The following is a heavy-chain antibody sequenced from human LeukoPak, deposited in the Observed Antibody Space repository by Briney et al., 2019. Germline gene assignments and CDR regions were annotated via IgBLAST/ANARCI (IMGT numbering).Heavy chain of an antibody. Sequence: GGSPRLSCAASAFTFSDYSMNWVRQAPGKGLEWVSYISGRSSTIYYADSVKGRFTISRDNAKNSLYLQMNSLRAEDTAVYYCALSSGSWDWFDPWGQGTLVTVSS. J-gene: IGHJ5*02. V-gene: IGHV3-48*01. CDR1: AFTFSDYS. D-gene: IGHD6-13*01. CDR2: ISGRSSTI. CDR3: ALSSGSWDWFDP.